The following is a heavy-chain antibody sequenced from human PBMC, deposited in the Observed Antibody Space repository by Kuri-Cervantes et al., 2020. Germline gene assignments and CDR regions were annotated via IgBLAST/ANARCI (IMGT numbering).Heavy chain of an antibody. Sequence: ASVKVSCKASGYTFGSYGFTWVRQAPGQGLEWMGWFSPYNGDTKSAQNFQGRVNMTTDTSTSTAYMELRSLRSDDTAVYYCASILERWLQAFDPWGQGTLVTVSS. V-gene: IGHV1-18*01. CDR2: FSPYNGDT. CDR1: GYTFGSYG. D-gene: IGHD5-24*01. J-gene: IGHJ5*02. CDR3: ASILERWLQAFDP.